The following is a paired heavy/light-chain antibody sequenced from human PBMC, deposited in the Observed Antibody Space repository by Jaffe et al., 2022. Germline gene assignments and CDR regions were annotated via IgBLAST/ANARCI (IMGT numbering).Light chain of an antibody. V-gene: IGKV3-20*01. CDR2: GAS. Sequence: EIVLTQSPGTLSLSPGERATLSCRASQSVSSSYLAWYQQKPGQAPRLLIYGASSRATGIPDRFSGSGSGTDFTLTISRLEPEDVAVYYCQQYGSSPPSYTFGQGTKLEIK. J-gene: IGKJ2*01. CDR3: QQYGSSPPSYT. CDR1: QSVSSSY.
Heavy chain of an antibody. Sequence: EVQLLESGGGLVQPGGSLRLSCAASGFTFSSYAMSWVRQAPGKGLEWVSGISDSGGISYYADSVKGRFTISRDNSKNTLYLQMNSLRAEDTAIYYCAKREVAAPFRWFDPWGQGTLVTVSS. D-gene: IGHD2-15*01. J-gene: IGHJ5*02. CDR2: ISDSGGIS. CDR1: GFTFSSYA. V-gene: IGHV3-23*01. CDR3: AKREVAAPFRWFDP.